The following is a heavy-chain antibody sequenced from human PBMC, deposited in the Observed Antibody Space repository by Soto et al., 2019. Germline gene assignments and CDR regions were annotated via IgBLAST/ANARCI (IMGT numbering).Heavy chain of an antibody. V-gene: IGHV3-7*01. CDR3: VRRDMTGGWADY. CDR1: GFTFSSYW. J-gene: IGHJ4*02. D-gene: IGHD3-9*01. CDR2: MNQDGSQI. Sequence: EVQLVESGGGLVQPGGSLRLSCAASGFTFSSYWMSWVRQAPVKGLEWVANMNQDGSQIYYVDSVKGRFTISRDDAKNSLFLQMNSLRAEDTALYYCVRRDMTGGWADYWGQGTLVTVSS.